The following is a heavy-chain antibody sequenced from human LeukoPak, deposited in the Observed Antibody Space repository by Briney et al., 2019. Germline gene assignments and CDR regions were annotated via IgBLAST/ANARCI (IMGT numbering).Heavy chain of an antibody. D-gene: IGHD2-2*02. V-gene: IGHV3-7*01. J-gene: IGHJ6*02. CDR1: GFTFSSYW. CDR3: ARDRIVVVPAAIYSNYYYGMDV. CDR2: IKQDGSEK. Sequence: PGGSLRLSCAASGFTFSSYWMSWVRQASGKGLEWVANIKQDGSEKYYVDSVKGRFTISRDNAKNSLYLQMNSLRAEDTAVYYCARDRIVVVPAAIYSNYYYGMDVWGQGTTVTVSS.